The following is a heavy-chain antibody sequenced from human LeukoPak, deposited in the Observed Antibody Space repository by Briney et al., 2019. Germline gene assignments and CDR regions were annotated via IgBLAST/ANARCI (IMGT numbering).Heavy chain of an antibody. V-gene: IGHV1-69*05. Sequence: SVKVSCKASGGTFSSYAISLVRQAPGQGLEWMGRIIPIFGTANYAQKFQGRVTITTDESTSTAYMELSSLRSEDTAVYYCTGGGGYDSHFDYWGQGTLVTVSS. CDR1: GGTFSSYA. D-gene: IGHD5-12*01. CDR3: TGGGGYDSHFDY. J-gene: IGHJ4*02. CDR2: IIPIFGTA.